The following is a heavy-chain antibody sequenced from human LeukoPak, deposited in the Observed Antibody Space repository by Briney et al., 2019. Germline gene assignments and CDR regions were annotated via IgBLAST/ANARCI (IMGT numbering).Heavy chain of an antibody. V-gene: IGHV7-4-1*02. J-gene: IGHJ4*02. D-gene: IGHD3-22*01. Sequence: ASVKVSCKASGYIFTRYVLHWVREAPVQGLEWMGWINTNTGNPTYAQGFTGRFVFSLDTSVSTAYLQISSLKADDTAMYYCARGDYETHGYQTRWGQGTLVTVSS. CDR1: GYIFTRYV. CDR3: ARGDYETHGYQTR. CDR2: INTNTGNP.